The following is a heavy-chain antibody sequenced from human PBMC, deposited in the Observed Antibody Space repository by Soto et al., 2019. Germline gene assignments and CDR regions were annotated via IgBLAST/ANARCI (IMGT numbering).Heavy chain of an antibody. CDR3: ARQKVGATSYYYYGMDV. D-gene: IGHD1-26*01. J-gene: IGHJ6*02. CDR1: GYSFTSYW. Sequence: GESLKISCKGSGYSFTSYWISWVRQMPGKGLEWMGRIDPSDSYTNYSPSFQGNVTISADKSISTAYLQWSSLKASDTAMYYCARQKVGATSYYYYGMDVWGQGTTVTVSS. V-gene: IGHV5-10-1*01. CDR2: IDPSDSYT.